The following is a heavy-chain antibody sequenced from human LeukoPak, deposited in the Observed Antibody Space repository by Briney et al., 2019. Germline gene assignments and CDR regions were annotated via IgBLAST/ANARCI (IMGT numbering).Heavy chain of an antibody. Sequence: SETLSLTCAVYGGSFSGYYWSWIRQHPGKGLEWIGYIYYSGSTYYNPSLKSRVTISVDTSKNQFSLKLSSVTAADTAVYYCARVVGATPDNYFDYWGQGTLVTVSS. CDR2: IYYSGST. CDR1: GGSFSGYY. D-gene: IGHD1-26*01. J-gene: IGHJ4*02. CDR3: ARVVGATPDNYFDY. V-gene: IGHV4-31*11.